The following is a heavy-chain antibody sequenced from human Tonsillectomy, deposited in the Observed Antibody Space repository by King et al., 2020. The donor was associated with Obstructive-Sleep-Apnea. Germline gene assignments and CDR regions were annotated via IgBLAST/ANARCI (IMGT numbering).Heavy chain of an antibody. J-gene: IGHJ4*02. CDR1: GFTFSDYY. CDR2: ISSSGSTI. V-gene: IGHV3-11*01. CDR3: ARDRNSGYDYALDY. Sequence: HVQLVESGGGLVKPGGSLRLSCAASGFTFSDYYMSWIRQAPGKGLEWVSYISSSGSTIYYADSVKGRFTIPRDNSKNSLYLQMNSLRAEDTAVYYCARDRNSGYDYALDYWGQGTLVTVSS. D-gene: IGHD5-12*01.